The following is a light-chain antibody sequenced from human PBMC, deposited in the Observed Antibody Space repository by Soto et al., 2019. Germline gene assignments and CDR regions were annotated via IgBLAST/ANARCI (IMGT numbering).Light chain of an antibody. CDR3: SSFSSITREV. V-gene: IGLV2-14*01. J-gene: IGLJ2*01. CDR2: EVS. CDR1: SSDVGGYSY. Sequence: QSALTQPASVSGSPGQPITISCTRTSSDVGGYSYVSWYQQHPCKTTKLMIYEVSNRPSGVSHRFSGSKAGNTASLTISGLQTEDEADYYCSSFSSITREVFGGGPNLTVL.